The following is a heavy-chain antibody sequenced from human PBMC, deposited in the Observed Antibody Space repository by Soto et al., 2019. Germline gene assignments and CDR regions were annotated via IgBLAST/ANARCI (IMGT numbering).Heavy chain of an antibody. J-gene: IGHJ4*02. CDR2: VNPSGGHT. D-gene: IGHD2-21*02. V-gene: IGHV1-46*01. CDR3: ARGGLVVVVTAAFDY. CDR1: GDTFTNYY. Sequence: QVQLMQSGAEVKKPGASVKVSCKASGDTFTNYYIHWVRQAPGQGLEWMGTVNPSGGHTTYSQNFLGRVTMTRDTSTSTLDMELTSLTSDDTAVYYCARGGLVVVVTAAFDYWGQGTLVTVSS.